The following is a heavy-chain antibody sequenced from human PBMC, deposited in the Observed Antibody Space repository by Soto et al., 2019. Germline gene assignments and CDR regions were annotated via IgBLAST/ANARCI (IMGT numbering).Heavy chain of an antibody. V-gene: IGHV3-73*01. CDR3: TSSGGDYSASYYYYMDV. Sequence: PGGSLRLSCAASGFTFSGSAMHWVRQASGKGLEWVGRIRSKANSYATAYAASVKGRFTISRDDSKNTAYLQMNSLKTEDTAVYYCTSSGGDYSASYYYYMDVWGKGTTVTVSS. J-gene: IGHJ6*03. D-gene: IGHD2-21*02. CDR2: IRSKANSYAT. CDR1: GFTFSGSA.